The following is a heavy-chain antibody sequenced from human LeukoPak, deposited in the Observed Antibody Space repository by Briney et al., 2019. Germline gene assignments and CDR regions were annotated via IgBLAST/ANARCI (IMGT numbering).Heavy chain of an antibody. D-gene: IGHD1-26*01. V-gene: IGHV4-38-2*01. J-gene: IGHJ6*03. CDR1: GYSISSGYY. Sequence: SETLSLTCAVSGYSISSGYYWGWIRQPPGKGLEWIGSIYHSGSTYYNPSLKSRVTISVDTSKNQFSLKLSSVTAADTAVYYCATTLWAWEGHYYYMDVWGKGTTVTVSS. CDR2: IYHSGST. CDR3: ATTLWAWEGHYYYMDV.